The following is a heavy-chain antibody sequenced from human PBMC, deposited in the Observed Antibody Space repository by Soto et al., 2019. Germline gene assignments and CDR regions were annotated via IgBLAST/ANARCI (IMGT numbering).Heavy chain of an antibody. V-gene: IGHV1-69*01. J-gene: IGHJ4*02. CDR3: ARGWGNTYFDY. D-gene: IGHD3-16*01. Sequence: QVQLVQSGAEVRKPGSSVKVSCKASGGTFSRHAVSWVRQAPGQGLEWMGGIIPIFGTANHAQKFQGRVTIIADESTSTAYMELNSLTSEDTAIYYCARGWGNTYFDYWGQGTLVTVSS. CDR2: IIPIFGTA. CDR1: GGTFSRHA.